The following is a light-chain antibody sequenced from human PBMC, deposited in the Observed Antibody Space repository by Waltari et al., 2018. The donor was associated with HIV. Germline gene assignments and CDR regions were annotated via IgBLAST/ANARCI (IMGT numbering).Light chain of an antibody. CDR1: TSDIHDYNF. V-gene: IGLV2-8*01. Sequence: QSALPQPPSAYGSPGPSVNMSCTGATSDIHDYNFISWYQQYSGKAPQLIIFEVTKRPSGVPDRFSGSRSGNTASLIVSGLQAEDEAVYFCSSFAGSNKLFGGGTKLTVL. CDR3: SSFAGSNKL. CDR2: EVT. J-gene: IGLJ2*01.